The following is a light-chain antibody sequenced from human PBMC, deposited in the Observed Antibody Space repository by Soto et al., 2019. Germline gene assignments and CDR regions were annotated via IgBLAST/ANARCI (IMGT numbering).Light chain of an antibody. J-gene: IGKJ1*01. CDR2: GAS. CDR1: QSVSSN. CDR3: QHYNSYSEA. V-gene: IGKV3-15*01. Sequence: EIVMTQSPATLSVSPGERATLSCRASQSVSSNLAWYQQKPGQAPRLLIYGASTRATGITARFSGSGSGTEFTLTISSLQSEDFAVYYCQHYNSYSEAFGQGTKVELK.